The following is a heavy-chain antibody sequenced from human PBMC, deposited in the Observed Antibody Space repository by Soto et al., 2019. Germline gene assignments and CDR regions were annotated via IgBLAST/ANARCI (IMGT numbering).Heavy chain of an antibody. CDR3: ARATGYYHTSGSDS. CDR1: GFTFSDYY. J-gene: IGHJ4*02. Sequence: GGSLRLSCAASGFTFSDYYMSWIRHASGKGLEWISYISSNSNYKNHADSVRGRFTISRDNAKNSLYLQMNGLRAEDTAVYYCARATGYYHTSGSDSWGQGTLVTVSS. CDR2: ISSNSNYK. D-gene: IGHD3-22*01. V-gene: IGHV3-11*06.